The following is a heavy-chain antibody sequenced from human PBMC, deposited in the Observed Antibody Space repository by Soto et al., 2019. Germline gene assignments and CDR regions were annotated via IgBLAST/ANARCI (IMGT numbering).Heavy chain of an antibody. CDR2: ISAYNGNT. Sequence: ASVKVSGKASGYTFTSYGISWVRQAPGQGLEWMGWISAYNGNTNYAQKLQGRVTMTTDTSTSTAYMELRSLRSDDTAVYYCARTPEYVTMVRGVIIYYYGMDVWGQGTTVTVFS. J-gene: IGHJ6*02. V-gene: IGHV1-18*04. D-gene: IGHD3-10*01. CDR3: ARTPEYVTMVRGVIIYYYGMDV. CDR1: GYTFTSYG.